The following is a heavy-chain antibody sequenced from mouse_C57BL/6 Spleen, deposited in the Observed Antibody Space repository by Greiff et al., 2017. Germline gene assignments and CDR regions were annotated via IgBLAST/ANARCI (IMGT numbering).Heavy chain of an antibody. Sequence: VQLQQPGAELVKPGASVKLSCKASGYTFTSYWMQWVKQRPGQGLEWIGEIDPSDSYTNYNQKFKGKATLTVDTSSSTAYMQLSSLTSEDSAVYYCATQLRLYAMDDWGQGTSVTVSS. CDR2: IDPSDSYT. CDR3: ATQLRLYAMDD. J-gene: IGHJ4*01. V-gene: IGHV1-50*01. CDR1: GYTFTSYW. D-gene: IGHD3-2*02.